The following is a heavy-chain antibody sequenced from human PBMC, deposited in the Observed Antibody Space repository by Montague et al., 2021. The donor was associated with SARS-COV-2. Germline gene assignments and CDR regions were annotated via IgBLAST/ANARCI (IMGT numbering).Heavy chain of an antibody. Sequence: SETLSLTCTVSGGSISSYYWSWIRQPPGQGLEWIGFIYYSGSTNXNPSLKIRVTISVDTPKNQFPLKLSFVTAPVTAVYYCEGVFPRGLQFDAYFDYWGQGTLVTVSS. V-gene: IGHV4-59*01. CDR2: IYYSGST. CDR3: EGVFPRGLQFDAYFDY. D-gene: IGHD5-24*01. CDR1: GGSISSYY. J-gene: IGHJ4*02.